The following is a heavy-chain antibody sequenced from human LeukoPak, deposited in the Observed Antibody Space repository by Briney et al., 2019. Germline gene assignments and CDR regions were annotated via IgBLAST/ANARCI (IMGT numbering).Heavy chain of an antibody. CDR1: GFTFSSYA. J-gene: IGHJ4*02. V-gene: IGHV3-23*01. Sequence: GXSLRLSCAASGFTFSSYAMSWVRQAPGKGLEWVSAISGSGGSTYYADSVKGRFTIYRDNSKNTLYLQMNSLRAEDTAVYYCAKDTGSSSPKFDYWGQGTLVTVSS. CDR2: ISGSGGST. D-gene: IGHD6-6*01. CDR3: AKDTGSSSPKFDY.